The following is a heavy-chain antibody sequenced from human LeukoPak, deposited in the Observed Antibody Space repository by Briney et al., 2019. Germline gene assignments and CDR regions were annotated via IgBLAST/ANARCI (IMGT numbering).Heavy chain of an antibody. CDR1: GFSLLTSGVS. V-gene: IGHV2-70*11. D-gene: IGHD3-10*01. Sequence: SGPTLVEPTQTLTLTCTFSGFSLLTSGVSVTWTRQPPGRALEWLARIDWDDDKYYNTSLEARLTISKDTSKNQVILTVTDMDPVDSATYYCARMYFGDYKDMDVWGKGTTVTVSS. J-gene: IGHJ6*03. CDR3: ARMYFGDYKDMDV. CDR2: IDWDDDK.